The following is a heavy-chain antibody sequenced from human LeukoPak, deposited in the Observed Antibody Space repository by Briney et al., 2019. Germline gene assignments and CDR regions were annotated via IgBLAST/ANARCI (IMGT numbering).Heavy chain of an antibody. CDR1: GFTFSSYS. V-gene: IGHV3-21*01. Sequence: SGGSLRLSCVASGFTFSSYSMNWVRQAPGKGLEWVSCISSSSSYIYYADSVKGRFTISRDNAKNSVCLQMNSLRAEDTAVYYCARAVAAADFSPGYWGQGTLVTVSS. CDR3: ARAVAAADFSPGY. D-gene: IGHD6-13*01. CDR2: ISSSSSYI. J-gene: IGHJ4*02.